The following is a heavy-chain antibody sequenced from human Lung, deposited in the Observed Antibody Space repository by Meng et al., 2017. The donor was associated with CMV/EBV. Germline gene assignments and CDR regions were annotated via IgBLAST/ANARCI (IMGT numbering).Heavy chain of an antibody. CDR1: GFSFSNFY. CDR2: ISSGSAYI. J-gene: IGHJ5*02. V-gene: IGHV3-21*01. D-gene: IGHD6-6*01. Sequence: GESLKISCAASGFSFSNFYMNWVRQAPGKGLEWVASISSGSAYIFYADSVKGRFTISRDNAKDSLYLQMNSLRAEDTAVYYCARAYSSSSNGWFAPWGQGTLVXVSS. CDR3: ARAYSSSSNGWFAP.